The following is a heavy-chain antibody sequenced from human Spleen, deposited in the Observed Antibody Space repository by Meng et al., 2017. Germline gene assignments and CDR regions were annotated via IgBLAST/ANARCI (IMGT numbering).Heavy chain of an antibody. D-gene: IGHD5-18*01. Sequence: GSLRLSCAASGFTFSSYAMSRVRQAPGKGLEWVSAIGGSGASTYYADSVKGRFTISRDNSKNTVYLQMNSLRGEDTALYYCAKGGGYSYGYVAFWGQGILVTVSS. V-gene: IGHV3-23*01. J-gene: IGHJ4*02. CDR2: IGGSGAST. CDR1: GFTFSSYA. CDR3: AKGGGYSYGYVAF.